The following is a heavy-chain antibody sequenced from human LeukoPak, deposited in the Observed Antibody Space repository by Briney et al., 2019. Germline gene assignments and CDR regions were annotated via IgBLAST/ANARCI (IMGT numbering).Heavy chain of an antibody. J-gene: IGHJ3*02. CDR1: GFTFSSYG. CDR2: IWHDGSSK. Sequence: GRSLRLSCAASGFTFSSYGMHWVRQAPGKGLEWVAVIWHDGSSKYYADSVKGRVTISRDNSKNTLYLQMNSLRAEDTAVYYCASRGYSYGFGASDAFDIWGQGTMVTVSS. V-gene: IGHV3-33*01. CDR3: ASRGYSYGFGASDAFDI. D-gene: IGHD5-18*01.